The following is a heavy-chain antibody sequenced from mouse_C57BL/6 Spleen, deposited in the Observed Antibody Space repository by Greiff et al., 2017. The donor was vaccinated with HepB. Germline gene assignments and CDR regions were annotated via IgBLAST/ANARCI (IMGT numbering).Heavy chain of an antibody. V-gene: IGHV1-19*01. CDR2: INPYNGGT. CDR3: ATYGSSPFDY. J-gene: IGHJ2*01. D-gene: IGHD1-1*01. CDR1: GYTFTDYY. Sequence: EVQLQQSGPVLVKPGASVKMSCKASGYTFTDYYMNWVKQSHGKSLEWIGVINPYNGGTSYNQKFKGKATLTVDKSSTPAYMELTSLTSEDSAVYYWATYGSSPFDYWGQGTTLTVSS.